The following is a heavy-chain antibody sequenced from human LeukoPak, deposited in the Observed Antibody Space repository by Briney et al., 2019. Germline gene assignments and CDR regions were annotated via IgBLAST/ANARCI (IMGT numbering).Heavy chain of an antibody. CDR3: ARGYYDFRSGYYTELDY. Sequence: ASVKVSFKASGGTFSSYAISWVRQAPGQGLEWMGWMNPNSGNTRYAQKVQGRITMTRDTSISTAYMELSSLRSEDTAVYYCARGYYDFRSGYYTELDYWGQGTPVTVSS. J-gene: IGHJ4*02. CDR1: GGTFSSYA. CDR2: MNPNSGNT. V-gene: IGHV1-8*02. D-gene: IGHD3-3*01.